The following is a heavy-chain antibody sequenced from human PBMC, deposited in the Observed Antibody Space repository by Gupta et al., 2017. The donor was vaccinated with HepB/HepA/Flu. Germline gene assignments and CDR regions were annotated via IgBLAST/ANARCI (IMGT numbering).Heavy chain of an antibody. J-gene: IGHJ1*01. V-gene: IGHV1-3*01. CDR1: GYTFTSYA. Sequence: QVQLVQSGAEVKKPGASVKVSCKASGYTFTSYAMHWVRQAPGQRLEWMGWINAGNGNPKYSQKFQGRVTITRDTSASTAYMELSSLRSEDTAVYYCARDGEPDYGDYGGYFQHWGQGTLVTVSS. D-gene: IGHD4-17*01. CDR3: ARDGEPDYGDYGGYFQH. CDR2: INAGNGNP.